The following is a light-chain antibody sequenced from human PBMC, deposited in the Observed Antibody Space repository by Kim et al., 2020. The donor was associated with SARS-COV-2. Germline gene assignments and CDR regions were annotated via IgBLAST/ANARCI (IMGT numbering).Light chain of an antibody. CDR1: QGIRTD. Sequence: ASVGDRVLITCRASQGIRTDLAWYQHKPGKAPKRLIYAASLLQTGVPARFSGSGLGTEFTLTISNLQPEDFATYYCLQHESRPWTFGQGTKVDIK. V-gene: IGKV1-17*02. CDR3: LQHESRPWT. CDR2: AAS. J-gene: IGKJ1*01.